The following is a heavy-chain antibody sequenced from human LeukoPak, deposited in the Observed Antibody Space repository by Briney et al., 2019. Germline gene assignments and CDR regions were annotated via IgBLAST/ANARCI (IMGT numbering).Heavy chain of an antibody. D-gene: IGHD1-1*01. J-gene: IGHJ3*02. CDR1: GFTFSNHA. V-gene: IGHV3-21*01. CDR2: ITVTTTFI. Sequence: GESLRLSCAASGFTFSNHAMRWVRQAPGKGLEWVSSITVTTTFIYYADSVKGRFTISRDNAKNSLYLQMNTLRVEDTALYYCARDLPGELGRGVFDIWGQGTMVTVSS. CDR3: ARDLPGELGRGVFDI.